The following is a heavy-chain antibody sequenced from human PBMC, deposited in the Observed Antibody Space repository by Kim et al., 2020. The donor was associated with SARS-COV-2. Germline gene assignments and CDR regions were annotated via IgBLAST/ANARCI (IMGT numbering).Heavy chain of an antibody. CDR1: GFTFSSYG. J-gene: IGHJ6*02. D-gene: IGHD6-13*01. CDR3: ARDAAADPLFREFFYYYGMDV. CDR2: IKQDGSEK. Sequence: GGSLRLSCAASGFTFSSYGMSWVRQAPGKGLEWVANIKQDGSEKYYVDSVKGRFTISRDNAKNSLYLQMNSLRAEDTAVYYCARDAAADPLFREFFYYYGMDVWGQGTTDTVSS. V-gene: IGHV3-7*01.